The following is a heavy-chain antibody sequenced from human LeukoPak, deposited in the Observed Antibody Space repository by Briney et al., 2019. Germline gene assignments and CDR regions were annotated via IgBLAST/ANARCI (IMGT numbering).Heavy chain of an antibody. Sequence: ASVKVSCKASGYTFTGYYMHWVRQAPGQGLEWMGWINPNSGGTNYAQKFQGRVTMTRDTSISTAYMELSRLRSDDTAVYYCARGYCSGGTCYLVENWLDPWGQGTLVTVSS. CDR1: GYTFTGYY. V-gene: IGHV1-2*02. D-gene: IGHD2-15*01. CDR3: ARGYCSGGTCYLVENWLDP. J-gene: IGHJ5*02. CDR2: INPNSGGT.